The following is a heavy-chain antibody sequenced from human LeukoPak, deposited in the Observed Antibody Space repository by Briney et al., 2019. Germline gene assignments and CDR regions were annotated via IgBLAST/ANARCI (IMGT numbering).Heavy chain of an antibody. CDR3: ARDLGETGY. CDR2: ITGSGGNT. Sequence: GGSLRLSCAASGFTFSNYAMSWVRQAPGKGLEWVSAITGSGGNTYYADSVKGRFTISRDNSKNTLYLQMNSLRAEDTAVYYCARDLGETGYWGQGTLVTVSS. V-gene: IGHV3-23*01. J-gene: IGHJ4*02. D-gene: IGHD3-10*01. CDR1: GFTFSNYA.